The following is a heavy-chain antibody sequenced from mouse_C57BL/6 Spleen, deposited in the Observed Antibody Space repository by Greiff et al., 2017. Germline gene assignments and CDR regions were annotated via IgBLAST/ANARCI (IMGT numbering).Heavy chain of an antibody. J-gene: IGHJ2*01. V-gene: IGHV14-4*01. CDR1: GFNIKDDY. Sequence: VQLKQSGAELVRPGASVKLSCTASGFNIKDDYMHWVKQRPEQGLEWIGWIDPENGDTEYASKFQGKATITADTSSNTAYLQLSSLTSEDTAVYYCTTPSYYFDYWAKAPLSQSPQ. CDR2: IDPENGDT. CDR3: TTPSYYFDY.